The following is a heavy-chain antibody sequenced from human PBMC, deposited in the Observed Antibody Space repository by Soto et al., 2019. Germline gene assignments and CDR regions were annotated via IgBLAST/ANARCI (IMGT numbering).Heavy chain of an antibody. V-gene: IGHV4-30-2*01. CDR1: GGSISTSGYS. CDR2: IYQTGRT. Sequence: QLQLQESGSGLVQPSQTLSLTCTASGGSISTSGYSWTWIRQPPVGVLEWIGSIYQTGRTYVIPSLKSRVTMSLDKSNNQFSLNLTSVTAADTALYYCAREMTIFGVAPGGGVDVWGQGTTVTVSS. CDR3: AREMTIFGVAPGGGVDV. J-gene: IGHJ6*02. D-gene: IGHD3-3*01.